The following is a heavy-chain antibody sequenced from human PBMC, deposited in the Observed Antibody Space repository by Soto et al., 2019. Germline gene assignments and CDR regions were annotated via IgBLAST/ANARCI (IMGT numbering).Heavy chain of an antibody. J-gene: IGHJ6*02. V-gene: IGHV3-23*01. D-gene: IGHD2-21*02. CDR3: AKDGKVLAYCGGDCPPSYGMDV. Sequence: EVQLLESGGGLVQPGGSLRLSCAASGFTFSSYAMSWVRQAPGKGLEWVSAISGSGGSTYYADSVKGRFTISRDNSKNTLYLQMNSLRAEDTAVYYCAKDGKVLAYCGGDCPPSYGMDVWGQGTTVTVSS. CDR2: ISGSGGST. CDR1: GFTFSSYA.